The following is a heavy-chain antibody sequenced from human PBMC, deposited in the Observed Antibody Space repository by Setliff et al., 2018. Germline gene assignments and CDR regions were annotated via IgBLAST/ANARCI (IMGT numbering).Heavy chain of an antibody. CDR2: INPSGGLT. CDR3: ARDRYYNSWSGTSITAPHDAFDI. Sequence: ASVKVSCKESLRDPFTNYGITWVRQAPGQGLEWMGIINPSGGLTRYAQKFQGRVTMTRDTSTSTVYMEVSSLRSEDTAVYYCARDRYYNSWSGTSITAPHDAFDIWGQGTMVTVSS. D-gene: IGHD3-3*01. J-gene: IGHJ3*02. V-gene: IGHV1-46*03. CDR1: LRDPFTNYG.